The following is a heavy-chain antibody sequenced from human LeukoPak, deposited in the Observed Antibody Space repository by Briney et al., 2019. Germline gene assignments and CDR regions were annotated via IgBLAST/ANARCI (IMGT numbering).Heavy chain of an antibody. CDR1: GGSISSSSYY. D-gene: IGHD2-2*01. V-gene: IGHV4-39*01. Sequence: SETLSLTCTVSGGSISSSSYYWGWIRQPPGKGLEWIGSIYYSGSTYYNPSLKSRVTISVDTSKNQFSLKLSSVTAADTAVYYCARHSWGCSRTSCWEFDPWGQGTLVTVSS. J-gene: IGHJ5*02. CDR3: ARHSWGCSRTSCWEFDP. CDR2: IYYSGST.